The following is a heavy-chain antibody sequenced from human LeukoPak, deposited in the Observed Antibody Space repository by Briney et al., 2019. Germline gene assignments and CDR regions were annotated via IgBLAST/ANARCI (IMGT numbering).Heavy chain of an antibody. CDR2: IYHSGST. CDR3: ARHGYSSSWYLDY. J-gene: IGHJ4*02. CDR1: GGSISSGGYY. D-gene: IGHD6-13*01. V-gene: IGHV4-30-2*03. Sequence: SETLSLTCTVSGGSISSGGYYWSWIRQPPGKGLEWIGYIYHSGSTYYNPSLKSRVTISVDTSKNQFSLKLSSVTAADTAVYYCARHGYSSSWYLDYWGQGTLVTVSS.